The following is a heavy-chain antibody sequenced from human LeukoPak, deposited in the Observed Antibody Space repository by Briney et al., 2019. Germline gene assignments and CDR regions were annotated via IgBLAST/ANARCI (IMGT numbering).Heavy chain of an antibody. CDR3: AKDPRTHSSGSN. V-gene: IGHV3-23*01. CDR2: ISGSGGST. J-gene: IGHJ4*02. Sequence: GGSLRLSCAASGFTFSNYAMYWVRQAPGKGLEWVSAISGSGGSTYYADSVKGRFTISRDNSKNTLYLQMNSLRAEDTAVYYCAKDPRTHSSGSNWGQGTLVTVSS. CDR1: GFTFSNYA. D-gene: IGHD6-19*01.